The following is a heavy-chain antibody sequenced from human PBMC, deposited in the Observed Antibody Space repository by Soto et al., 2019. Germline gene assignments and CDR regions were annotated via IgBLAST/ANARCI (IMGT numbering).Heavy chain of an antibody. Sequence: QITLKESGPTLVKPTQTLTLTCTFSGFSLSTGGVGVGWIRQPPGKALEWLALIYWDDDKRYSPSLKSRVTKTPATSKNQVVLIMTNIPPVDTATYYCAHSAPPPDLERQFYPYYYYYGLDVWGQGTTVTVSS. CDR1: GFSLSTGGVG. CDR3: AHSAPPPDLERQFYPYYYYYGLDV. D-gene: IGHD1-1*01. V-gene: IGHV2-5*02. J-gene: IGHJ6*02. CDR2: IYWDDDK.